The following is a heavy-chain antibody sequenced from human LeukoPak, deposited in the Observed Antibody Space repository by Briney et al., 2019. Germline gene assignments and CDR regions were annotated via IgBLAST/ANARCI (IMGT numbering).Heavy chain of an antibody. J-gene: IGHJ4*02. CDR2: ISSSGSTI. V-gene: IGHV3-11*01. Sequence: GGSLRLSCAASGFTFSDYYMGWIRQAPGKGLEWVSYISSSGSTIYYADSVKGRFTISRDNAKNSLYLQMNSLRAEDTAVYYCARANLHYDFWSGYYAPNFDYWGQGTLVTVSS. D-gene: IGHD3-3*01. CDR1: GFTFSDYY. CDR3: ARANLHYDFWSGYYAPNFDY.